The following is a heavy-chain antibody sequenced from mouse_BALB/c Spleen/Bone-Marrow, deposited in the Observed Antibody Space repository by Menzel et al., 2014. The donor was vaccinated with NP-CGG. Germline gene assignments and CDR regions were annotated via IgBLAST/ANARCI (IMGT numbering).Heavy chain of an antibody. Sequence: QVQLQQSGAELVRPGASAKLSCKASGYMFTSFWMNWVKQRPGQGLELIGNISPSDGYTNYNQKFKDKATLTVDKSSSTAYMQLSSPTSEDSAVYYCIGAGTMITTWVDYWGQGTTLTVSS. CDR1: GYMFTSFW. CDR3: IGAGTMITTWVDY. V-gene: IGHV1-69*02. CDR2: ISPSDGYT. J-gene: IGHJ2*01. D-gene: IGHD2-4*01.